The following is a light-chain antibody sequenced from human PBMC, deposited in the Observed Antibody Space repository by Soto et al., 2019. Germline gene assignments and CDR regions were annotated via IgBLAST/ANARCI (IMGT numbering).Light chain of an antibody. Sequence: QSALSQPASVSGSPGQSITISCTGTSSDVGGYDYLSWYQQHPGKAPKLMIYDVSNLPSGVSNRFSGSKSGNTASLTISGLQTEDEADYYCSSYTSSSTLVFGGGTKLTVL. V-gene: IGLV2-14*03. CDR2: DVS. CDR3: SSYTSSSTLV. CDR1: SSDVGGYDY. J-gene: IGLJ2*01.